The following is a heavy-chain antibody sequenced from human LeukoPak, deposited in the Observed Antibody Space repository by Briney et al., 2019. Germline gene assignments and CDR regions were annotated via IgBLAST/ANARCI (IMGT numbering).Heavy chain of an antibody. J-gene: IGHJ4*02. V-gene: IGHV3-23*01. D-gene: IGHD3-22*01. CDR3: AKWDTDYDSSGYYFY. CDR1: GFTFSSYG. Sequence: GGSLRLSCAASGFTFSSYGMSWVRQAPGKGLEWVSAISGSGGSTYYADSVKGRFTISRDNSKNTLYLQMNSLRAEDTAVYYCAKWDTDYDSSGYYFYWGQGTLVAVSS. CDR2: ISGSGGST.